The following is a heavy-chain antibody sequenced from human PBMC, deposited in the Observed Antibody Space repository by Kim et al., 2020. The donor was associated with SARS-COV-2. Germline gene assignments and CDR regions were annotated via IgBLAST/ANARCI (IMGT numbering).Heavy chain of an antibody. Sequence: GRFTISRDNAKNSLYLQMNSLRAEDTAVYYCARYPSYCGGDCYSNDAFDIWGQGTMVTVSS. D-gene: IGHD2-21*02. CDR3: ARYPSYCGGDCYSNDAFDI. J-gene: IGHJ3*02. V-gene: IGHV3-11*06.